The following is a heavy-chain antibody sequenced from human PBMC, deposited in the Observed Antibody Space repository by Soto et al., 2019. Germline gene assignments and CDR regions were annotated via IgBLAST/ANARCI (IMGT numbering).Heavy chain of an antibody. CDR3: AKADARYCSGGSCYLNAEYFQH. J-gene: IGHJ1*01. CDR1: GFTFSSYG. CDR2: ISYDGSNK. V-gene: IGHV3-30*18. Sequence: QVQLVESGGGVVQPGRSLRLSCAASGFTFSSYGMHWVRQAPGKGLEWVAVISYDGSNKYYADSVKGRFTISRDNSTNTLYLQMSSLRAEDTAVYYCAKADARYCSGGSCYLNAEYFQHWGQGTLVTVSS. D-gene: IGHD2-15*01.